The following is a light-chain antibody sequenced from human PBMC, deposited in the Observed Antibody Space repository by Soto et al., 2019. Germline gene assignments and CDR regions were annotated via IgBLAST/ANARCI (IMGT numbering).Light chain of an antibody. CDR1: QSISTW. V-gene: IGKV1-5*03. CDR2: KAS. CDR3: QQYNTYST. Sequence: DIQMTQSPATLSASVGHRLTITCRASQSISTWLTWYQQKPGRAPKVLIYKASSLQSGVPSRFSGSGSGTEFTLTISSLKPDDFATYYCQQYNTYSTFGQGTKVDIK. J-gene: IGKJ1*01.